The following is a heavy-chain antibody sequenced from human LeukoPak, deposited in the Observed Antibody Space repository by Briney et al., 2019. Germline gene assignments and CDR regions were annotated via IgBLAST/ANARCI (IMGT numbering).Heavy chain of an antibody. Sequence: PGGSLRLSCAASGFTFSSYAMSWVRQPPGKGLEWVSAVSDSGDATRYADSVKGRFTISRDNSKNTLCLEMNSLRAEDTAVYYCAKSDCGGDGCKLLNYWGQGTLVTVSS. J-gene: IGHJ4*02. D-gene: IGHD2-21*01. CDR3: AKSDCGGDGCKLLNY. CDR2: VSDSGDAT. V-gene: IGHV3-23*01. CDR1: GFTFSSYA.